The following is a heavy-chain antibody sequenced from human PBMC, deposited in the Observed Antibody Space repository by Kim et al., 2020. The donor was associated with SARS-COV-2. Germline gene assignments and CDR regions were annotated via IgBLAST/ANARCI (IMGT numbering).Heavy chain of an antibody. CDR1: GLIFSTYS. V-gene: IGHV3-48*02. CDR3: ARGPGPGYSGTGVFGY. CDR2: ISSSSSLI. J-gene: IGHJ4*02. Sequence: GGSLRLSCAASGLIFSTYSMNWVRQAPGKGLEWISYISSSSSLIYYADSVKGRFTISRDNAKNSLYLQMNSLRDEDTAVYYCARGPGPGYSGTGVFGYWGQGTVVTVPS. D-gene: IGHD1-26*01.